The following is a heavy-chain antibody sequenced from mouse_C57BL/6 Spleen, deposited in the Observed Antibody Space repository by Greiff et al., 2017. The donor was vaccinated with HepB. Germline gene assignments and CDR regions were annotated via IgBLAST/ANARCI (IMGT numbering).Heavy chain of an antibody. D-gene: IGHD4-1*01. V-gene: IGHV5-17*01. J-gene: IGHJ2*01. CDR3: ARRDGTDFDY. CDR2: ISSGSSTI. Sequence: EVMLVESGGGLVKPGGSLKLSCAASGFTFSDYGMHWVRQAPEKGLEWVAYISSGSSTIYYADTVKGRFTISRDNAKNTLFLQMTSLRSEDTAMYYCARRDGTDFDYWGQGTTLTVSS. CDR1: GFTFSDYG.